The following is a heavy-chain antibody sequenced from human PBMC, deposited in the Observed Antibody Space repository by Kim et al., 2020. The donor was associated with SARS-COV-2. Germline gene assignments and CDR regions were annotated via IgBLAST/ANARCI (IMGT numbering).Heavy chain of an antibody. D-gene: IGHD3-10*01. Sequence: ASVKVSCKASGYTFTSYGISWVRQAPGQGLEWMGWISAYNGNTNYAQKLQGRVTMTTDTSTSTAYMELRSLRSDDTAVYYCARDWYYGSGSYCGWFDPWGQGTLVTVSS. V-gene: IGHV1-18*04. CDR1: GYTFTSYG. CDR2: ISAYNGNT. J-gene: IGHJ5*02. CDR3: ARDWYYGSGSYCGWFDP.